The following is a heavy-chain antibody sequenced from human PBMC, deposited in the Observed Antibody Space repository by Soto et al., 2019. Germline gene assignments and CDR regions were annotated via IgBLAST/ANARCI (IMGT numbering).Heavy chain of an antibody. CDR2: ISSSSSYI. CDR3: ARATGRGAGYDILTGYPDYYYYGMDV. D-gene: IGHD3-9*01. Sequence: PGGSLRTSCAACGFTFCSYSMNWVRQAPGKGLEWVSSISSSSSYIYYADSVKGRFTISRDNAKNSLYLQMNSLRAEDTAVYYCARATGRGAGYDILTGYPDYYYYGMDVWGQGTTVTVSS. V-gene: IGHV3-21*01. CDR1: GFTFCSYS. J-gene: IGHJ6*02.